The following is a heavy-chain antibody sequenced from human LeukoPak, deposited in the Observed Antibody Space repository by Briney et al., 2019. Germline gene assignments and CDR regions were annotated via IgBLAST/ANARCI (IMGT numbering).Heavy chain of an antibody. V-gene: IGHV4-59*08. Sequence: SETLSLTCTVSGGSISSYYWSWIRQPPGKGLEWIGYIYYSGSTNYNPSLKSRVTISVDTSKNQFSLKLSSVTAADTAVYYCARQGSSGSHYYFDYWGQGTLVTVS. D-gene: IGHD1-26*01. CDR2: IYYSGST. J-gene: IGHJ4*02. CDR1: GGSISSYY. CDR3: ARQGSSGSHYYFDY.